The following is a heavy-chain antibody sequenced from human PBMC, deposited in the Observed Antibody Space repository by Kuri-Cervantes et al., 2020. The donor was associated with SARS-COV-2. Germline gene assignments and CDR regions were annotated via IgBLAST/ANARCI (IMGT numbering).Heavy chain of an antibody. CDR1: GFTFSSYW. J-gene: IGHJ6*03. Sequence: GGSLRPSCAASGFTFSSYWMSWFRQAPGKGLEWVANIKQDGSENYYVDSVKGRYTISRDNAKNSRYLKMNSLRAEDTAVYYYARAPEQPYCSGGSCYDDYNYYMDVWGKGTPVTVSS. CDR2: IKQDGSEN. V-gene: IGHV3-7*01. CDR3: ARAPEQPYCSGGSCYDDYNYYMDV. D-gene: IGHD2-15*01.